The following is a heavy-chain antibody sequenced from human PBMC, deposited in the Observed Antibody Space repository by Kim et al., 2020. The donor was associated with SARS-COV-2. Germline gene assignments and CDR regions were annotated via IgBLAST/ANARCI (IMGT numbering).Heavy chain of an antibody. CDR2: IKQDGSET. V-gene: IGHV3-7*03. CDR1: GFTFSSYW. CDR3: ARAHGSALRYFDWLLVGGVDY. Sequence: GGSLRLSCAASGFTFSSYWMSWVRQAPGKGLEWVANIKQDGSETYYVDSVKGRFTISRDNAKNSLYLQMNSLRAEDTAVYYCARAHGSALRYFDWLLVGGVDYWGQGTLVTVSS. J-gene: IGHJ4*02. D-gene: IGHD3-9*01.